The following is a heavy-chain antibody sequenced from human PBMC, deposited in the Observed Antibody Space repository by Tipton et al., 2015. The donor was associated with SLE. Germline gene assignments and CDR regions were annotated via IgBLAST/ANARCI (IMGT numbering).Heavy chain of an antibody. Sequence: TLSLTCTVSDVSISSTYYYWGWIRQPPGKGLEWIGSIHYSGRTYYNPSLKSRGTISVDTSKNQFSLKLSSVTAADTAEYYCAGARDTMIVVVITNWGQGTLVTVSS. V-gene: IGHV4-39*07. D-gene: IGHD3-22*01. J-gene: IGHJ4*02. CDR1: DVSISSTYYY. CDR2: IHYSGRT. CDR3: AGARDTMIVVVITN.